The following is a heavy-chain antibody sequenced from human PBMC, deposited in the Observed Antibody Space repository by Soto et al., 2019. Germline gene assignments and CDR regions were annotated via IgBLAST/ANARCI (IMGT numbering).Heavy chain of an antibody. J-gene: IGHJ4*02. CDR1: GFTFSSYT. V-gene: IGHV3-30-3*01. CDR3: ARGGDDPMTKLLDY. D-gene: IGHD3-22*01. Sequence: QVQLVESGGGVVQPGRSLRLSCAASGFTFSSYTMHWVRQAPGKGLEWVAVFSSDGSTKFYADSVKGRFTISRDNSKSTLSLQTNSLRVEDTAVYYCARGGDDPMTKLLDYWGQGTLVTVSS. CDR2: FSSDGSTK.